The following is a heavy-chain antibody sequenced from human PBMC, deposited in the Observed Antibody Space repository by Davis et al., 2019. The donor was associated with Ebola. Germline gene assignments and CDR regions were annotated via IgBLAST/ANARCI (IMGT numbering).Heavy chain of an antibody. J-gene: IGHJ5*02. Sequence: SETLSLTCAVYGGSFSGYYWSWIRQAPGKGLEWIGGINDSGDINYNPSLKSRVTVSLDTSKNQFSLKMSSVTAADTAVYYCARGLLVGWFDPWGQGTLVTVSS. V-gene: IGHV4-34*01. CDR3: ARGLLVGWFDP. D-gene: IGHD6-6*01. CDR2: INDSGDI. CDR1: GGSFSGYY.